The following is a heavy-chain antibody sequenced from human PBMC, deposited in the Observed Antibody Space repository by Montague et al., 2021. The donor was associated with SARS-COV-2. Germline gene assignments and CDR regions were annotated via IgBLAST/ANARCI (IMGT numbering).Heavy chain of an antibody. Sequence: SLRLSCAASGFTFGDYAMHWVRQAPGKGLEWVSGISWNSGSIGYADSVKGRFTISRDNAKNSLHLQMNRMRAEDTALYYCAKDSYYDFWSGYSPGENWFDPWGQGTRVTVSS. CDR3: AKDSYYDFWSGYSPGENWFDP. CDR2: ISWNSGSI. J-gene: IGHJ5*02. CDR1: GFTFGDYA. D-gene: IGHD3-3*01. V-gene: IGHV3-9*01.